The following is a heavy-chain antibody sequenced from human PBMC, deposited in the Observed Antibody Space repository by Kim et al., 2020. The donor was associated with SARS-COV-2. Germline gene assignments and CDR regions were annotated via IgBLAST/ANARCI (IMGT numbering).Heavy chain of an antibody. V-gene: IGHV3-21*01. D-gene: IGHD4-17*01. Sequence: GGSLRLSCAASGFTFSSYSMNWVRQAPGKGLEWVSSISSSSSYIYYADSVKGRFTISRDNAKNSLYLQMNSLRAEDTAVYYCARDHPLYGDYADYWGQGTLVTVSS. CDR1: GFTFSSYS. J-gene: IGHJ4*02. CDR2: ISSSSSYI. CDR3: ARDHPLYGDYADY.